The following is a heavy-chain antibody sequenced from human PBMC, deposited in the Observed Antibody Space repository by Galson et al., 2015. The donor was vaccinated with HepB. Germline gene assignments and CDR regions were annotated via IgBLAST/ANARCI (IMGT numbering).Heavy chain of an antibody. D-gene: IGHD1-26*01. CDR2: INPNSGGT. CDR3: ARDYQGGLSGSYYC. J-gene: IGHJ4*02. V-gene: IGHV1-2*02. CDR1: GYTFTGYY. Sequence: SVKVSCKASGYTFTGYYMHWVRQAPGQGLEWMGWINPNSGGTNYAQKFQGRVTMTRDTSISTAYMELSRLRSDDTAVYYCARDYQGGLSGSYYCWGQGTLVTVSS.